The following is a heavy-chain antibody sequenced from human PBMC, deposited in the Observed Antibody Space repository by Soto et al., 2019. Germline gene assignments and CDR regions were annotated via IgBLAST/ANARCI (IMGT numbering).Heavy chain of an antibody. CDR2: IYYSGST. CDR1: GGSISSSSYY. V-gene: IGHV4-39*01. J-gene: IGHJ6*03. CDR3: ARRAQYCSSTSCYPYYYYMDV. D-gene: IGHD2-2*01. Sequence: QLQLQESGPGLVKPSETLSLTCTVSGGSISSSSYYWGWIRQPPGKGLEWIGSIYYSGSTYYNPSLKRRVTISVDTSKNQFSLKLSSVTAADTAVYYCARRAQYCSSTSCYPYYYYMDVWGKGTTVTVSS.